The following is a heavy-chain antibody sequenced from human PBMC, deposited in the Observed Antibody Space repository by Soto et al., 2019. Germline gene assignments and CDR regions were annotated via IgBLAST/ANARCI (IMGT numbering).Heavy chain of an antibody. Sequence: ASXKVSFKASRYTFTNHGISWVREAPGEWLEWMGWISPYNGYTNNAQKFQGRVTMTTDTPTNTGFMELTRLTSDDKAVYYCARGGISSSEGLDYWGQGTLVTVYS. CDR1: RYTFTNHG. V-gene: IGHV1-18*01. D-gene: IGHD6-13*01. CDR2: ISPYNGYT. J-gene: IGHJ4*02. CDR3: ARGGISSSEGLDY.